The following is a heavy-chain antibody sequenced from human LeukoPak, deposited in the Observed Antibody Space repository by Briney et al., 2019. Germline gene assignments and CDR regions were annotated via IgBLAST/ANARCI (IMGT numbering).Heavy chain of an antibody. CDR1: GFTFSSYA. V-gene: IGHV3-30-3*01. CDR3: ARGSGSYGFDY. J-gene: IGHJ4*02. Sequence: GGSLRLSCAASGFTFSSYAMHWVRQAPGKGLEWVAVISYDGSNKYYADSVKGRFTISSDNSKNTLYLQMNSLRAEDTAVYYCARGSGSYGFDYWGQGTLVTVSS. CDR2: ISYDGSNK. D-gene: IGHD1-26*01.